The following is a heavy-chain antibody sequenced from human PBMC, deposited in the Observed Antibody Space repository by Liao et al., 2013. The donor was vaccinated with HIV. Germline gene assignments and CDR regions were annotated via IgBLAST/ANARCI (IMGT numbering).Heavy chain of an antibody. J-gene: IGHJ4*02. CDR1: GVSISSYY. V-gene: IGHV4-59*01. CDR3: AREKEFYFDY. Sequence: QVQLQESGPGLVKPSETLSLTCTVSGVSISSYYWSWIRQPPGKEPEWIGHVYYSGSTSYNPSLKSRVTISVDTSKDQFSLSLSPVTAADTAVYYCAREKEFYFDYWGQGTLVTVSS. CDR2: VYYSGST.